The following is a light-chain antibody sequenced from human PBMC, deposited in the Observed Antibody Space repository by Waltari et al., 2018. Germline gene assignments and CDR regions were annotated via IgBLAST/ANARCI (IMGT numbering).Light chain of an antibody. CDR2: DVN. CDR3: CSFAGSYTFVV. Sequence: QSALPQPRSVSGSPGQSVTIFCTGTSSAVGDYNYVSWYQQHPGKAPKFIIYDVNKRPSGVPDRFSGSKSGNTASLTISGLQAEDEADYYCCSFAGSYTFVVFGGGTKLTVL. CDR1: SSAVGDYNY. V-gene: IGLV2-11*01. J-gene: IGLJ2*01.